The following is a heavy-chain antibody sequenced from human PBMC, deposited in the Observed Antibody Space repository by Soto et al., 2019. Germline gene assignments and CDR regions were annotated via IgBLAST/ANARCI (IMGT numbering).Heavy chain of an antibody. J-gene: IGHJ6*02. CDR3: ARARYYYYGMDV. Sequence: QVQLVESGGGLVKPGGSLRLSCAASGFTFSDYYMSWIRQAPGKGLEWVSYISSSSSYTNYADSVKGRFTISRDNAKNSLYLQKNSLRAEDTAVYYCARARYYYYGMDVWGQGTTVTVSS. V-gene: IGHV3-11*06. CDR2: ISSSSSYT. CDR1: GFTFSDYY.